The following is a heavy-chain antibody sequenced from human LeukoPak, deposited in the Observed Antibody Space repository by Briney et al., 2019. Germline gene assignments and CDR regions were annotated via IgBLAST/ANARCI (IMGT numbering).Heavy chain of an antibody. D-gene: IGHD3-10*02. CDR1: GFTFDDYA. Sequence: GGSLRLSCVAPGFTFDDYAMHWVRQAPGKGLEWVSYISSSGSTIYYADSVKGRFTISRDNAKNSLYLQMNSLRAEDTAVYYCAELGITMIGGVWGKGTTVTISS. J-gene: IGHJ6*04. V-gene: IGHV3-48*03. CDR3: AELGITMIGGV. CDR2: ISSSGSTI.